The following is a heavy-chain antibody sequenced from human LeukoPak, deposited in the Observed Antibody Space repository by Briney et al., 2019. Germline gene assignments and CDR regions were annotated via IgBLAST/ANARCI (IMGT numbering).Heavy chain of an antibody. J-gene: IGHJ4*02. CDR3: AGGATPGRCYSDY. Sequence: GSLRLSCAASGFTFSSYGMSWVRQAPGKGLEWVSSITRTGSYIYSPDSLKGRFTTSRDNAKNSLYLQMDSLRAEDTAVYYCAGGATPGRCYSDYWGQGTLVTVSS. CDR2: ITRTGSYI. V-gene: IGHV3-21*01. D-gene: IGHD2-21*01. CDR1: GFTFSSYG.